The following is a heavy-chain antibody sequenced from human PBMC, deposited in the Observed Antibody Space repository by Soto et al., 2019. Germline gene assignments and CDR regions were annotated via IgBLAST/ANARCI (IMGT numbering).Heavy chain of an antibody. Sequence: PGGPLRLSCAASGFTFSSYAMHWVRQAPGKGLEWVAVISYDGSNKYYADSVKGRFTISRDNSKSTLYLQMNSLRAEDTAVYYCARPQCSWVAVAGPFDYWGQGTLVTVSS. D-gene: IGHD6-19*01. CDR3: ARPQCSWVAVAGPFDY. J-gene: IGHJ4*02. CDR1: GFTFSSYA. CDR2: ISYDGSNK. V-gene: IGHV3-30-3*01.